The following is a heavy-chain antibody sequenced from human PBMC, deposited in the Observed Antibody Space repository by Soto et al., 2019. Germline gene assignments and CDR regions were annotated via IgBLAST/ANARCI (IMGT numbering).Heavy chain of an antibody. Sequence: ASVKVSCKASGYTFTGYYMHWVRQAPGQGLEWMGWINPNSGGTNYAQKFQGWVTMTRDTSISTAYMELSRLRSDDTAVYYCARDSNKYYDILTGYSPPGPYYFDYWGQGTLVTVSS. J-gene: IGHJ4*02. D-gene: IGHD3-9*01. V-gene: IGHV1-2*04. CDR3: ARDSNKYYDILTGYSPPGPYYFDY. CDR1: GYTFTGYY. CDR2: INPNSGGT.